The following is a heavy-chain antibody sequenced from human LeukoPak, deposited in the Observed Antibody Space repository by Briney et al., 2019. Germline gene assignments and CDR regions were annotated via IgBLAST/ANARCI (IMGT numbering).Heavy chain of an antibody. CDR2: IYYSGTT. V-gene: IGHV4-59*01. J-gene: IGHJ6*03. CDR1: GGSISTYY. CDR3: ARVEEGYGSGRRENYYYYYMDV. D-gene: IGHD3-10*01. Sequence: SETLSLTCTVSGGSISTYYWNWIRQPPGKGLEWIGYIYYSGTTNYNPSLKSRVSMSVDTSKNQFSLKLSSVTAADTAVYYCARVEEGYGSGRRENYYYYYMDVWGKGTTVTISS.